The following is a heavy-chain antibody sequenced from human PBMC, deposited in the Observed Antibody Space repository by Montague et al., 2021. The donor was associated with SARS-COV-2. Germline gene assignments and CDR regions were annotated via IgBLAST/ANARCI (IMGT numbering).Heavy chain of an antibody. D-gene: IGHD3-10*01. Sequence: SETLSLTCTVSGASISIGSDYWTWIRQRPGRGLEWIGYISDSGSTNYSPSLKSRVTMSVDTSKNQMSLKLTSVTAADTAVYYCARGCLSYFGAGSRCYGMDVWGQGTTVTVSS. CDR3: ARGCLSYFGAGSRCYGMDV. V-gene: IGHV4-61*01. CDR2: ISDSGST. CDR1: GASISIGSDY. J-gene: IGHJ6*02.